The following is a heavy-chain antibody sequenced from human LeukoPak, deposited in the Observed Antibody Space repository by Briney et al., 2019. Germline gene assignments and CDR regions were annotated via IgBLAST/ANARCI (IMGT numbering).Heavy chain of an antibody. CDR1: GYCISRGCT. CDR3: GKRHLRAAGTPYYFFY. CDR2: IYHSGST. V-gene: IGHV4-38-2*01. D-gene: IGHD6-19*01. Sequence: SETLSLTCAISGYCISRGCTLGCIRQPPGKGPEWIGSIYHSGSTYYNPSLKSRVTISVDTSNNQFSLKLSSVTAADTAVYYCGKRHLRAAGTPYYFFYWGQGPLVTVSS. J-gene: IGHJ4*02.